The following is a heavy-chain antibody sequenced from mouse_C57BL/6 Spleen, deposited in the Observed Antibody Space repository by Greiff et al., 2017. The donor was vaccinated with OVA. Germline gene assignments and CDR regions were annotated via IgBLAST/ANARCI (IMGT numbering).Heavy chain of an antibody. D-gene: IGHD4-1*01. CDR2: IYPGDGDT. V-gene: IGHV1-80*01. Sequence: QVHVKQSGAELVKPGASVKISCKASGYAFSSYWMNWVKQRPGKGLEWIGQIYPGDGDTNYNGKFKGKATLTADKSSSTAYMQLSSLTSEDSAVYFCASNWEGGWYFDVGGTGTTVTVSS. J-gene: IGHJ1*03. CDR3: ASNWEGGWYFDV. CDR1: GYAFSSYW.